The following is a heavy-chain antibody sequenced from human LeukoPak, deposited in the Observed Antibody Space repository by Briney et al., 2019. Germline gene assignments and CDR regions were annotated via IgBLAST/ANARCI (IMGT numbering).Heavy chain of an antibody. Sequence: EGSLRLSCAASGFTFSSYSMNWVRQAPGKGLEWVSYISSSGSTIYYADSVKGRFTISRDNAKNSLYLQMNSLRAEDTAVYYCAELGITMIGGVWGKGTTVTISS. CDR2: ISSSGSTI. V-gene: IGHV3-48*04. CDR1: GFTFSSYS. CDR3: AELGITMIGGV. D-gene: IGHD3-10*02. J-gene: IGHJ6*04.